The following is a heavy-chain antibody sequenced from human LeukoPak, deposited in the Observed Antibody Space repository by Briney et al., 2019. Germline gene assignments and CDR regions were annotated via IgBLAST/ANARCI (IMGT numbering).Heavy chain of an antibody. J-gene: IGHJ5*02. V-gene: IGHV3-23*01. CDR2: ISASGSST. CDR3: AKDYDFWSGYLS. D-gene: IGHD3-3*01. Sequence: GGSLRLSCAASGFTFRNYAMSWVRQAPGQGLQWVSSISASGSSTFYADSVKGRFTIYRDNSKNTLYLQMNSLRAEDTAVYYCAKDYDFWSGYLSWGQGTLVTVSS. CDR1: GFTFRNYA.